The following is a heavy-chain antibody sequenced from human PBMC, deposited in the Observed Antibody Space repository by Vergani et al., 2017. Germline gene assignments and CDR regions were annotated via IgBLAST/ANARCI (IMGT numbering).Heavy chain of an antibody. V-gene: IGHV5-51*01. D-gene: IGHD3-22*01. CDR1: GYSFTNYW. CDR2: IHSADSDT. Sequence: EVQLVQSGAEVKKPGESLKISCQISGYSFTNYWIGWVRQMPGKGLEWMGIIHSADSDTRYSPSFQGQVTISVDKSISTAYLQRSSLRASDSAMYYCARLYGRDSSGRKYFDYWGQGTLVTVSS. J-gene: IGHJ4*02. CDR3: ARLYGRDSSGRKYFDY.